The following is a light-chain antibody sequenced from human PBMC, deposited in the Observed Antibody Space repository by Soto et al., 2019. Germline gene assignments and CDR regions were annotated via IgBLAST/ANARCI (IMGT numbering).Light chain of an antibody. Sequence: SYELTQPPSVSVSPGQTASITCSGDKLGDKYACWYQQKPSQSPVLVIYQDSKRPSGIPERFSGYNSGNTATLTISGTQAMDEADYYCQAWDSSTASYVFGTRTKLTVL. CDR1: KLGDKY. V-gene: IGLV3-1*01. J-gene: IGLJ1*01. CDR3: QAWDSSTASYV. CDR2: QDS.